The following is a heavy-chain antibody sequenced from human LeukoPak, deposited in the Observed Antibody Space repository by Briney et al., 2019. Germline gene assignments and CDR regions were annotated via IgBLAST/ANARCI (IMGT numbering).Heavy chain of an antibody. V-gene: IGHV3-33*06. CDR1: GFTFSSYG. CDR3: AKDEAYDSSGYPIDRDAFDI. Sequence: QPGRSLRLSCAASGFTFSSYGVHWVRQAPGKGLEWVAVIWYDGSNKYYADSVKGRFTISRDNSKNTLYLQMNSLRAEDTAVYYCAKDEAYDSSGYPIDRDAFDIWGQGTMVTVSS. J-gene: IGHJ3*02. CDR2: IWYDGSNK. D-gene: IGHD3-22*01.